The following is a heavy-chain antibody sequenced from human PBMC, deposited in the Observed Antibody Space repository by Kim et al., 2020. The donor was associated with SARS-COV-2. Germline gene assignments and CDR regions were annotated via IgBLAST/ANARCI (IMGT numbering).Heavy chain of an antibody. Sequence: GGSLRLSCAASGFTVSSNYMSWVRQAPGKGLEWVSVIYSGGSTYYADSVKGRFTISRDNSKNTLYLQMNSLRAEDTAVYYCAREGGSYLRPDAFDIWGQGTMVTVSS. CDR2: IYSGGST. V-gene: IGHV3-53*01. CDR1: GFTVSSNY. D-gene: IGHD1-26*01. J-gene: IGHJ3*02. CDR3: AREGGSYLRPDAFDI.